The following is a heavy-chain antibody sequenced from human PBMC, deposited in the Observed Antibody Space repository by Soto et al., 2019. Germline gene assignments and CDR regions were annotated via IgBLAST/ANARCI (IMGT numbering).Heavy chain of an antibody. CDR2: INPSGGGT. CDR1: GYTFTTYY. D-gene: IGHD2-8*01. J-gene: IGHJ4*02. Sequence: ASVKVSCKAPGYTFTTYYMHWVRQAPGQGLEWMGIINPSGGGTNYAQKFQDRVTMTRDTSTSTVYMQLSSLRSEDTAVYYCTRGMGNPQHGYTNGVCGFDYWGQGTLVTVSS. V-gene: IGHV1-46*01. CDR3: TRGMGNPQHGYTNGVCGFDY.